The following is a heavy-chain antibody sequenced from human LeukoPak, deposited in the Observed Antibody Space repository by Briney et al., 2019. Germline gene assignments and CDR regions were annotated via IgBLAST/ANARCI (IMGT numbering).Heavy chain of an antibody. D-gene: IGHD1-1*01. Sequence: GGSLRLSCSASGFTFSAYAMYWVRQAPGKGLEYVSGISNNGGSSFYADSVKGRFTISRDNSKNTLYLQMSSLRAEATAVYYCVKITSVTGGDCWGQGTRLTVSS. V-gene: IGHV3-64D*09. J-gene: IGHJ4*02. CDR3: VKITSVTGGDC. CDR1: GFTFSAYA. CDR2: ISNNGGSS.